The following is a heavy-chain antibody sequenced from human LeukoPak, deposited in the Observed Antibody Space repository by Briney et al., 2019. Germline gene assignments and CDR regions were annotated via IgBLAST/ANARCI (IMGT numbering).Heavy chain of an antibody. V-gene: IGHV1-18*01. Sequence: GASVKVSCKASGGTFSSYAISWVRQAPGQGLEWMGWISAYNGNTNYAQKLLGRVTMTTDTSTSTAYMELRSLRSDDTAVYYCARGDDYVWGSYRYPFDYWGQGTLVTVSS. D-gene: IGHD3-16*02. CDR2: ISAYNGNT. CDR3: ARGDDYVWGSYRYPFDY. J-gene: IGHJ4*02. CDR1: GGTFSSYA.